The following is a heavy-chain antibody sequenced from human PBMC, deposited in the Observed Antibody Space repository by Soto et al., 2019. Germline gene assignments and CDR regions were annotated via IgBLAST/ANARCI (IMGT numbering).Heavy chain of an antibody. Sequence: SQTLSLTCAVYGGSFSGYYWSWIRQPPGKGLEWIGEINHSGSTNYNPSLKGRVTISVDTSKNQFSLNLTSVTAADTAAYYCARGTFRGYSYGYYFDYWGQGALVTVSS. D-gene: IGHD5-18*01. CDR2: INHSGST. CDR1: GGSFSGYY. J-gene: IGHJ4*02. CDR3: ARGTFRGYSYGYYFDY. V-gene: IGHV4-34*01.